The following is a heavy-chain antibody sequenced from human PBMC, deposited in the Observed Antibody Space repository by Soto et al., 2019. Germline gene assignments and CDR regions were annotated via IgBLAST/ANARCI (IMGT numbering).Heavy chain of an antibody. CDR2: ISNDGSST. CDR1: GFTFSSYW. J-gene: IGHJ1*01. V-gene: IGHV3-74*01. Sequence: EVQLVESGGGLVQPGGSLRLSCVASGFTFSSYWMHWVRQAPGKGLEWVSSISNDGSSTSYADPVKGRFTISRDNAKNTLYLQMNSVRAEDTAVYYCARLPNKSPQNWGQGTLVIVSP. CDR3: ARLPNKSPQN.